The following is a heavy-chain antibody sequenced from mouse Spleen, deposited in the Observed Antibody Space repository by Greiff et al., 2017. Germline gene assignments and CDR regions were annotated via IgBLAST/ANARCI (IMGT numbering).Heavy chain of an antibody. D-gene: IGHD2-3*01. J-gene: IGHJ3*01. V-gene: IGHV1-81*01. Sequence: VQLQQSGAELARPGASVKLSCKASGYTFTSYGISWVKQRTGQGLEWIGEIYPRSGNTYYNEKFKGKATLTADKSSSTAYMELRSLTSEDSAVYFCARYLFDGYYTAWFAYWGQGTLVTVSA. CDR3: ARYLFDGYYTAWFAY. CDR2: IYPRSGNT. CDR1: GYTFTSYG.